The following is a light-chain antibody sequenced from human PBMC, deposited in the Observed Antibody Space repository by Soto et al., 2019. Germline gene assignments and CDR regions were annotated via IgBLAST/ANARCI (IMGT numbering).Light chain of an antibody. CDR3: SSYTSSSTPLYV. V-gene: IGLV2-14*01. J-gene: IGLJ1*01. CDR2: DVS. CDR1: SSDVGGYNY. Sequence: QSALTQPASVSGSPGQSITISCTGTSSDVGGYNYVSWYQQHPGKAPKLMIYDVSNRPSGVSNRFSGSKSGNTASLTISGLQAEGEADYYCSSYTSSSTPLYVFGTGTQLTVL.